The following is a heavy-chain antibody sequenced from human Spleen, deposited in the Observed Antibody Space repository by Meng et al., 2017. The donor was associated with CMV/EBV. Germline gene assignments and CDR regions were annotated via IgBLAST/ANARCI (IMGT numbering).Heavy chain of an antibody. D-gene: IGHD4-23*01. CDR3: ARDGGNRAFDI. J-gene: IGHJ3*02. V-gene: IGHV3-74*03. Sequence: GGSLRLSCTASGFSLSSYWMHWVRQAPGKGLVWVSHINSDGSFTTYTDSVKGRFTISRDIAKNTLYLQMNSLRAEDTAVYYCARDGGNRAFDIWGQGTKVTVSS. CDR1: GFSLSSYW. CDR2: INSDGSFT.